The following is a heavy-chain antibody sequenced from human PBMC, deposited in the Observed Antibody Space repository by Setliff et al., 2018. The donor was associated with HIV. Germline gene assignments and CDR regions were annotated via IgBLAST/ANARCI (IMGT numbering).Heavy chain of an antibody. CDR3: ARGWEYSGAFDI. V-gene: IGHV1-69*10. D-gene: IGHD1-26*01. Sequence: GASVKVSCKTSGGSFRTSVISWVRQAPGQGLEWVGGILPFLGMGDYAQKFQGRVTITADKSTSTAYMELSSLRSEDTAVYYCARGWEYSGAFDIWGQGAMVTVSS. CDR2: ILPFLGMG. CDR1: GGSFRTSV. J-gene: IGHJ3*02.